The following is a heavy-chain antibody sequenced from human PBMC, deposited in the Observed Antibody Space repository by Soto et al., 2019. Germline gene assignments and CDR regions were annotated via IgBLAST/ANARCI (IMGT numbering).Heavy chain of an antibody. V-gene: IGHV4-61*01. J-gene: IGHJ4*02. CDR1: GGSVSSGSYY. D-gene: IGHD3-10*01. Sequence: PSETLSLTCTVSGGSVSSGSYYWSWIRQPPGKGLEWIGYIYYSGSTNYNPSLKSRIRISVDTSKNQFSLNLTSATAADTAVYYCARVSTSASGSYYTLDYWGQGTLVTVSS. CDR2: IYYSGST. CDR3: ARVSTSASGSYYTLDY.